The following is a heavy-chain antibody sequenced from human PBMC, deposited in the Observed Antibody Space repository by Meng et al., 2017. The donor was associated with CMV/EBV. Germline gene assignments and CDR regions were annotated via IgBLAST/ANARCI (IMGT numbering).Heavy chain of an antibody. V-gene: IGHV3-53*01. CDR2: IYSGGST. D-gene: IGHD2-2*01. Sequence: GGSLRLSCAASGFTVSSNYMSWVRQAPGKGLEWVSVIYSGGSTYYADSVKGRFTISRDNSKNTLYLQMNSLRAEDAAVYYCARGGYCSSTSCYDEYFQHWGQGTLVTVSS. CDR3: ARGGYCSSTSCYDEYFQH. J-gene: IGHJ1*01. CDR1: GFTVSSNY.